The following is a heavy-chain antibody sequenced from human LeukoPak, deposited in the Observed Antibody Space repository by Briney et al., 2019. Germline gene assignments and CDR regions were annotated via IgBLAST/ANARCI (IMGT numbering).Heavy chain of an antibody. CDR2: ISYDGSNK. D-gene: IGHD6-19*01. CDR3: ARDFETVAGTRYFDY. Sequence: GSLGVSYAASGFTCGNFAGHRVRNDQGKGLEWVAVISYDGSNKYYADSVKGRFTISRDNSKNTLYLQMNSLRAEDTAVYYCARDFETVAGTRYFDYWGQGTLVTVSS. V-gene: IGHV3-30-3*01. CDR1: GFTCGNFA. J-gene: IGHJ4*02.